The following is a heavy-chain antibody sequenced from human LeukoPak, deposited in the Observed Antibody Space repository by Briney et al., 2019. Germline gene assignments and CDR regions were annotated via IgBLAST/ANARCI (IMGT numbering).Heavy chain of an antibody. V-gene: IGHV3-48*04. J-gene: IGHJ3*01. CDR3: ARVIGWDEPFDL. D-gene: IGHD1-26*01. CDR1: GFTFSSYS. CDR2: ISSSSNTI. Sequence: PGGSLRLSCAASGFTFSSYSMNWVRQAPGKGLEWVSYISSSSNTIYYADSVKGRFTVSRDNAKNTLYLQMNSLRAEDTAIYYCARVIGWDEPFDLWGQGTMVTVSS.